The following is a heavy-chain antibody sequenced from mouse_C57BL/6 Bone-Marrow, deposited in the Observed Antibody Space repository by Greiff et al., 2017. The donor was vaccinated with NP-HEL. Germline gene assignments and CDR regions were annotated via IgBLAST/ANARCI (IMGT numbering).Heavy chain of an antibody. Sequence: QVQLKQSGAELARPGASVKMSCKASGYTFTSYTMHWVNQRPGQGLEWIGYINPSSGYTKYNQKFKDKATLTADKSSSTAYMQLSSLTSEDSAVYYCARRRYFDVWGTGTTVTVSS. V-gene: IGHV1-4*01. CDR1: GYTFTSYT. CDR2: INPSSGYT. CDR3: ARRRYFDV. J-gene: IGHJ1*03.